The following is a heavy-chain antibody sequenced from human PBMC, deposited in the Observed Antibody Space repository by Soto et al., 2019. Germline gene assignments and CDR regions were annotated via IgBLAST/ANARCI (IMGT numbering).Heavy chain of an antibody. J-gene: IGHJ6*02. Sequence: PSETLSLTCTVSGGSISSSSYYWGWIRQPPGKGLEWIGSIYYSGSTYYNPSLKSRVTISVDTSKNQFSLKLSSVTAADTAVYYCARPVRSSYYYYGMDVWGQGTTVTVSS. V-gene: IGHV4-39*01. CDR1: GGSISSSSYY. CDR2: IYYSGST. CDR3: ARPVRSSYYYYGMDV.